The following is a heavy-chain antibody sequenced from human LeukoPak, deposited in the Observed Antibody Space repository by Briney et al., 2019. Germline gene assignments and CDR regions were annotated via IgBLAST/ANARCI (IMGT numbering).Heavy chain of an antibody. CDR1: GYSFAGYTFSDYW. J-gene: IGHJ4*02. CDR3: ATIGRHIAY. Sequence: GESLKISCEGSGYSFAGYTFSDYWIGWVRQMPGRGLEWMGIIFPGDSDTRYRPSFQGQVTISADKSINTAYLQPSGLKVSGTAMYYCATIGRHIAYRGQGTPVTVSS. D-gene: IGHD1-26*01. V-gene: IGHV5-51*01. CDR2: IFPGDSDT.